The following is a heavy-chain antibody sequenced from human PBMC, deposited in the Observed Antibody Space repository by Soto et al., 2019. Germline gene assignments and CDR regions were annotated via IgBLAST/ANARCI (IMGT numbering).Heavy chain of an antibody. CDR3: ARDYKGFACCPCFDY. V-gene: IGHV3-7*03. CDR1: GFMFSSYW. J-gene: IGHJ4*02. Sequence: PGGSLRLSCAASGFMFSSYWMSWVRQAPGKGLEWVANIKEDGNEKYYVDSVKGRFTISRDNAKKSVYLQMNSLRAEDTAVYYCARDYKGFACCPCFDYWGQGTLVTVSS. D-gene: IGHD3-10*01. CDR2: IKEDGNEK.